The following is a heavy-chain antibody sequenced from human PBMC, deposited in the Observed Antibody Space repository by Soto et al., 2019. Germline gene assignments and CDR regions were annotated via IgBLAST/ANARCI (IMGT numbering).Heavy chain of an antibody. J-gene: IGHJ4*02. CDR3: ARGSGYHNY. D-gene: IGHD5-12*01. V-gene: IGHV5-51*01. CDR1: GYPFTTNW. CDR2: IYPSDSDT. Sequence: PGESLKISCKGSGYPFTTNWIAWVRQMPGKGLERIGIIYPSDSDTTYSPSFRGQVTISVDKPTSTAYLQWSSLKASDTAIYYCARGSGYHNYWGQGTLVTVSS.